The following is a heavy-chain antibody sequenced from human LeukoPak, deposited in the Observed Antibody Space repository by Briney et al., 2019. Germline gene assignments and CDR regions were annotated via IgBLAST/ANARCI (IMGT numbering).Heavy chain of an antibody. D-gene: IGHD3-22*01. CDR1: GSTFSSYA. Sequence: GGSLRLSCAASGSTFSSYAMHWVRQAPGKGLEYVSAISSNGGSTYYANSVKGRFTISRDNSKNTLYLQMGSLRAEDMAAYYCARSMRGAYYYDSSGSFDIWGQGTMVTVSS. V-gene: IGHV3-64*01. CDR2: ISSNGGST. CDR3: ARSMRGAYYYDSSGSFDI. J-gene: IGHJ3*02.